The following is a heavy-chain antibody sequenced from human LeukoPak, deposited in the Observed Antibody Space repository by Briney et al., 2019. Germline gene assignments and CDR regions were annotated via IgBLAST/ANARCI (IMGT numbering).Heavy chain of an antibody. J-gene: IGHJ4*02. CDR3: ARVADGKGYPFDY. D-gene: IGHD5-18*01. CDR2: IYYSGST. Sequence: SETLSLTCTVSGGSISSSSYYWGWIRQPPGKGLECIGTIYYSGSTYYKSSLKSRVTISVDTSKNQFSLKLSSVTAADTAVYYCARVADGKGYPFDYGGQGTLVTVSA. CDR1: GGSISSSSYY. V-gene: IGHV4-39*07.